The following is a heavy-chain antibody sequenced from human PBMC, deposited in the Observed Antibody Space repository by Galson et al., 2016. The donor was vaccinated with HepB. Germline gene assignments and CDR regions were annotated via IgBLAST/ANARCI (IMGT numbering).Heavy chain of an antibody. J-gene: IGHJ6*02. CDR2: MNPNSGNT. V-gene: IGHV1-8*01. Sequence: SVKVSCKASGYTFTSYDINWVRQATGQGLEWMGWMNPNSGNTGYAQKFQGRVTMTRNTSISTAYLELSSLGSEDTAVFYCSRGAHYDYVWGGYRPTYYYYDYGMDVWGQGTTVTVSS. CDR3: SRGAHYDYVWGGYRPTYYYYDYGMDV. D-gene: IGHD3-16*02. CDR1: GYTFTSYD.